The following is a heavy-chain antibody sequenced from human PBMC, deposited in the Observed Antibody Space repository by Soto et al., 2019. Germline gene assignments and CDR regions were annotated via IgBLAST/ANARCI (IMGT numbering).Heavy chain of an antibody. CDR1: GDSINTSHW. V-gene: IGHV4-4*02. CDR2: TYHSGTT. D-gene: IGHD6-19*01. J-gene: IGHJ5*02. CDR3: ARQTNSSPARGPNWFDP. Sequence: QVQLRESGPGLVRPSGTLSLTCAVYGDSINTSHWWSWVRQTPGKGLEWIGVTYHSGTTNYNPSLKSRVTISMDKSKNLFSLKLNSVTAADTALYFCARQTNSSPARGPNWFDPWGQGALVTVSS.